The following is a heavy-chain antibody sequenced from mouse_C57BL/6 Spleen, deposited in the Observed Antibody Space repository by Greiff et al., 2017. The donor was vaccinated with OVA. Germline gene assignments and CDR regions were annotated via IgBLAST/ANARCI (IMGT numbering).Heavy chain of an antibody. CDR2: IDPENGDT. Sequence: EVQRVESGAELVRPGASVKLSCTASGFNIKDDYMHWVKQRPEQGLEWIGWIDPENGDTEYASKFQGKATITADTSSNTAYLQLSSLTSEDTAVYYCTTGDGYDVYYAMDHWGQGTSVTVSS. J-gene: IGHJ4*01. CDR3: TTGDGYDVYYAMDH. D-gene: IGHD2-2*01. V-gene: IGHV14-4*01. CDR1: GFNIKDDY.